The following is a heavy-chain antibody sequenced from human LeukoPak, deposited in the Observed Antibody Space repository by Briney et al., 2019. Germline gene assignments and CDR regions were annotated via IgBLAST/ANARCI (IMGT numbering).Heavy chain of an antibody. D-gene: IGHD5-18*01. V-gene: IGHV3-48*03. Sequence: HTGGSLRLSCAASGFTVSSNHMNWVRQAPGKGLEWVSYISGGGETIYYADSVKGRFTISRDNAKNSLYLQMNSLRAEDTAVYYCARPQIADTAMVTDAFDIWGQGTMVTVSS. J-gene: IGHJ3*02. CDR3: ARPQIADTAMVTDAFDI. CDR2: ISGGGETI. CDR1: GFTVSSNH.